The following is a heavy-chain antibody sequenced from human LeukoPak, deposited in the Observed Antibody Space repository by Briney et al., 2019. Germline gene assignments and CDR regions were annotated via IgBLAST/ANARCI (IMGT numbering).Heavy chain of an antibody. Sequence: GSLRLPCSAPGFPFSSDWMHWGRQAPGKGLVWVSRINDDGSSTTYADSVKGRFTISRDNAKNTLYLQMNSLRAEDTAVYYCARGNWKFDYWGQGTLVTVSS. J-gene: IGHJ4*02. V-gene: IGHV3-74*01. D-gene: IGHD1-1*01. CDR3: ARGNWKFDY. CDR1: GFPFSSDW. CDR2: INDDGSST.